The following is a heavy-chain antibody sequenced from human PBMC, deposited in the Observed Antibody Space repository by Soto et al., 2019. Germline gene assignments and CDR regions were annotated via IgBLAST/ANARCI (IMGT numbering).Heavy chain of an antibody. CDR2: IGTAGDT. Sequence: GSLRLSFEASGFTFSGFDMHWVLQPTGKGLEWVSTIGTAGDTYYAVSVKGRFTISRDNAKNSLSPQMNSLRAGDTAVYFCARGQEVGAHFFDSWGQGTQVTVSS. D-gene: IGHD2-15*01. CDR3: ARGQEVGAHFFDS. CDR1: GFTFSGFD. V-gene: IGHV3-13*01. J-gene: IGHJ4*02.